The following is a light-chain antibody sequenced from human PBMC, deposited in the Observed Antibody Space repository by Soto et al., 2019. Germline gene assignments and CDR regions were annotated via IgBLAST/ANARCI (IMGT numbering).Light chain of an antibody. CDR2: AAS. Sequence: AIQMTQSPSSLSASVGDRVTITCRASQGIGNDLGWYQQKPGKAPNLLIYAASRLQSGVPSSFRGSGSGTDFTLTISSLQPEDFANYYCLQDYNYPLTFGGGTKVEIK. V-gene: IGKV1-6*01. CDR1: QGIGND. CDR3: LQDYNYPLT. J-gene: IGKJ4*01.